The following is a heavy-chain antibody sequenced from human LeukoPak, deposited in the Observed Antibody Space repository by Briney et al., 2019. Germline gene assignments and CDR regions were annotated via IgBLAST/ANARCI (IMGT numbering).Heavy chain of an antibody. J-gene: IGHJ5*02. CDR1: GGTFSSYA. CDR3: ARDSQDDPNWFDP. D-gene: IGHD2-15*01. CDR2: IIPIFGTA. V-gene: IGHV1-69*05. Sequence: SVKVSCKASGGTFSSYAISWVRQAPGQGLEWMGRIIPIFGTANYAQKFQGRVTITTDESTSTANMELSSLRSEDTAVYYCARDSQDDPNWFDPWGQGTLVTVSS.